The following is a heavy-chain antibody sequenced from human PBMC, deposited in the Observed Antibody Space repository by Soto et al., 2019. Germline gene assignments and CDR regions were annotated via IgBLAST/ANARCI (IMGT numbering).Heavy chain of an antibody. CDR1: GFTFSNYW. J-gene: IGHJ4*02. V-gene: IGHV3-7*01. CDR3: SRDVVVGAKALNY. CDR2: IKEDGSEK. D-gene: IGHD2-15*01. Sequence: LRLSCAASGFTFSNYWITWVRQSPGKGLEWVANIKEDGSEKHYVDSVKGRFTISRDNAKNSLYLQMNSLRVEDTAVYFCSRDVVVGAKALNYWGQGALVTVS.